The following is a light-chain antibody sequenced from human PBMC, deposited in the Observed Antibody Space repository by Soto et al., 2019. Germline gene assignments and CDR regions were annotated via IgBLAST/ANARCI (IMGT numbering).Light chain of an antibody. CDR2: GTS. CDR1: QSVSSSY. J-gene: IGKJ4*01. Sequence: EIVLTQSPGTLSLSPGERATLSCRASQSVSSSYLAWYQQKPGQAPRLLIYGTSNRATGIPDRFSGSGSGTDFTLIISRLEPEDFAVYYCQQYGSSLPITVGGGNKVEIK. V-gene: IGKV3-20*01. CDR3: QQYGSSLPIT.